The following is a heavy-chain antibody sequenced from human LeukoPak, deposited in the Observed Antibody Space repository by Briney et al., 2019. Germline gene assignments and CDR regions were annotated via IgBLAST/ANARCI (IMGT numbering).Heavy chain of an antibody. CDR1: GFTFRSYD. CDR3: ARAAYSSTWYSRYFDL. CDR2: IGTAGEI. D-gene: IGHD6-13*01. Sequence: GGSLRLSCAASGFTFRSYDMHWVRHATGKGLEWVSGIGTAGEIYYPGSVKGRFTISRENAMNSLYLQMNSLRAGDTAVYYCARAAYSSTWYSRYFDLWGRGTLVTVSS. V-gene: IGHV3-13*01. J-gene: IGHJ2*01.